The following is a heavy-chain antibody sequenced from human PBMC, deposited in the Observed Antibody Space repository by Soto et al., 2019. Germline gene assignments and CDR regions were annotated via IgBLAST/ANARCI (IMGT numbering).Heavy chain of an antibody. CDR3: AGFVVPASRNSDFDY. D-gene: IGHD2-15*01. V-gene: IGHV4-39*01. CDR2: IYYSGST. Sequence: SETLSLTCTVSGISVSTSDYYWGWVRQPPGKGLDWIGNIYYSGSTFYNPSLRSRVTLSVDTSKNQFSLRLNSVTAADTAVYFCAGFVVPASRNSDFDYWGQGTLVTVSS. J-gene: IGHJ4*02. CDR1: GISVSTSDYY.